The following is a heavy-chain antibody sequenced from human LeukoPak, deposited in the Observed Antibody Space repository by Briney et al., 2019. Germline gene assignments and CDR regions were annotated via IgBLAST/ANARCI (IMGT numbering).Heavy chain of an antibody. Sequence: GASVKVSCKASGYTFTGYYMHWVRQAPGQGLEWMGWINPNSGGTNYAQKFQGRVTMTRDTSISTAYMELSRLGSDDTAVYYCARTYDILTGYSYFDYWGQGTLVTVSS. CDR2: INPNSGGT. CDR1: GYTFTGYY. J-gene: IGHJ4*02. V-gene: IGHV1-2*02. D-gene: IGHD3-9*01. CDR3: ARTYDILTGYSYFDY.